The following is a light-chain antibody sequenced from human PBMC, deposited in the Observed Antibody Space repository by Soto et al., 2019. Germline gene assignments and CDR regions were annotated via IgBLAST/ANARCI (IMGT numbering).Light chain of an antibody. CDR1: QSISSW. J-gene: IGKJ4*01. V-gene: IGKV1-5*03. CDR3: QHLT. CDR2: KAS. Sequence: DIQMTQSPSTLSASVGDRVTITCRASQSISSWLAWYQQKPGKAPKLLIYKASSLESGVPSRFSGSGSGTEFPLTISSLQPDDFATYYCQHLTFGGGTKVEIK.